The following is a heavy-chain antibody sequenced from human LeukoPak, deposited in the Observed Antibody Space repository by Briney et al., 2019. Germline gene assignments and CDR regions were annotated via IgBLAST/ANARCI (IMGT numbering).Heavy chain of an antibody. CDR1: GGSISNYY. CDR2: IYYSGTT. J-gene: IGHJ3*02. V-gene: IGHV4-59*08. Sequence: SETLSLTCTVFGGSISNYYWSWIRQPPGKGLEWIGYIYYSGTTKYNPSLQSRVTISVDTSKNQLSLKLSSVTAADTAVYYCARRPRADIVVVPAAYWRGKHAFDIWGQGTMVTVSS. D-gene: IGHD2-2*01. CDR3: ARRPRADIVVVPAAYWRGKHAFDI.